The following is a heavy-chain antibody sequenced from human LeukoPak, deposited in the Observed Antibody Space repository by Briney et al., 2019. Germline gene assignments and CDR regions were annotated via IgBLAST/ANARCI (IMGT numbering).Heavy chain of an antibody. Sequence: PGRSLRLSCTASGFTFCEHVVRWVRQAPGKGLEWVGLIRSRTFRGTTENAASVEGRFTFSRDDSKSIAYLQMNSLKTEDTAVYYCTREDLYYYYMDVWGKGTTVTVSS. CDR3: TREDLYYYYMDV. CDR2: IRSRTFRGTT. V-gene: IGHV3-49*04. CDR1: GFTFCEHV. J-gene: IGHJ6*03.